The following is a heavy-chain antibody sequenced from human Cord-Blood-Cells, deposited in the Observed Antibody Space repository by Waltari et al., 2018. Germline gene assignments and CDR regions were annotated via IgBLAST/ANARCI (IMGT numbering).Heavy chain of an antibody. CDR1: GGTFSSYA. J-gene: IGHJ5*02. CDR3: ASYKEGGSSFSHWFDP. CDR2: IIPIFGTA. Sequence: QVQLVQSGAEVKKPGSSVKVSCKASGGTFSSYAISWVRQAPGQGLEWMGGIIPIFGTANYAQKFQGRVTLTADKSTSTAYMELSSLRSEDTAVYYCASYKEGGSSFSHWFDPWGQGTLVTVSS. D-gene: IGHD1-26*01. V-gene: IGHV1-69*06.